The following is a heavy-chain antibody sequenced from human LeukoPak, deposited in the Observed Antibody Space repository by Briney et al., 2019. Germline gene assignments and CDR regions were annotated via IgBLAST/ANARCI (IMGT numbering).Heavy chain of an antibody. D-gene: IGHD6-19*01. J-gene: IGHJ3*02. V-gene: IGHV3-21*01. CDR1: GFTFSSYS. Sequence: GGSLRLSCAASGFTFSSYSMNWVRQAPGKGLEWVSSISSSSSYIYYAGSVKGRFTISRDNAKNSLYLQMNSLRAEDTAVYYCARDMEEQWPSDAFDIWGQGTMVTVSS. CDR2: ISSSSSYI. CDR3: ARDMEEQWPSDAFDI.